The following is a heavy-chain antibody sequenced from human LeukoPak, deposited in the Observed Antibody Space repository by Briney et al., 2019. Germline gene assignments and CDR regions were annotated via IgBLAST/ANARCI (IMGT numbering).Heavy chain of an antibody. CDR3: ARESMGGTYGMDV. CDR1: GGSISSSSYY. V-gene: IGHV4-39*07. CDR2: IYYSGST. D-gene: IGHD1-1*01. Sequence: PSETLSLTCTVSGGSISSSSYYWGWIRQPPGKGLEWIGSIYYSGSTNYNPSLKSRVTISVDTSKNQFSLKLSSVTAADTAVYYCARESMGGTYGMDVWGQGTTVTVPS. J-gene: IGHJ6*02.